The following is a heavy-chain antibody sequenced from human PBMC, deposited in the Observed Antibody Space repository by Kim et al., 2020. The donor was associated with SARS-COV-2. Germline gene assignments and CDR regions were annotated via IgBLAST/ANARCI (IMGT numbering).Heavy chain of an antibody. D-gene: IGHD3-10*01. V-gene: IGHV3-21*01. J-gene: IGHJ4*02. CDR1: GFTFSSYS. CDR3: ARDARMVRGVHPRHFDY. Sequence: GGSLRLSCAASGFTFSSYSMNWVRQAPGKGLEWVSSISSSSSYIYYADSVKGRFTISRDNAKNSLYLQMNSLRAEDTAVYYCARDARMVRGVHPRHFDYWGQGTLVTVSS. CDR2: ISSSSSYI.